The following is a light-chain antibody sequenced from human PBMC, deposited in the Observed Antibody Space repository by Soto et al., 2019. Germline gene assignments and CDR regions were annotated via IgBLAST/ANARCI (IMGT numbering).Light chain of an antibody. Sequence: EIVLTQSPATLSSFPGDRVTLSCRASQSVTTNMAWYQQKPGQAPRLLIYGASTRATGIPARFSGSGSGTDFTLTISSLQSEDFAVYYCQQYNNWPPWTFGQGTKVDI. CDR1: QSVTTN. J-gene: IGKJ1*01. V-gene: IGKV3-15*01. CDR3: QQYNNWPPWT. CDR2: GAS.